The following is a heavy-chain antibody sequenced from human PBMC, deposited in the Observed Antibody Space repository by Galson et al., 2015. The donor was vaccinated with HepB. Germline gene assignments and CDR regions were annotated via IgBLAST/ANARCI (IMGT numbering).Heavy chain of an antibody. V-gene: IGHV3-23*01. CDR1: GFTFSSYA. Sequence: SLRLSCAASGFTFSSYAMSWVRQAPGKGLEWVSAISGSGGSTYYADSVKGRFTISRDNSKDTLYLQMNSLRAEDTAVYYCAKRGWAAGRGYFDYWGQGTLVTVSS. CDR2: ISGSGGST. D-gene: IGHD6-13*01. J-gene: IGHJ4*02. CDR3: AKRGWAAGRGYFDY.